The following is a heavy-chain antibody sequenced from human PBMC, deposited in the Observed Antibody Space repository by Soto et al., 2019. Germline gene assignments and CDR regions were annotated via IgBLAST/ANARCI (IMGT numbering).Heavy chain of an antibody. Sequence: EVQLPESGGGLVQPGGSLRLSCAASGFTFSSYSMTWVRQAPGKGLEWVSGISESGGKTWYADSVKGRFTISRDNSKNALFLQMNTLRAEDTAVYFCSTWSGYGDAWGQGPLVTVSS. CDR2: ISESGGKT. CDR1: GFTFSSYS. D-gene: IGHD3-10*02. CDR3: STWSGYGDA. J-gene: IGHJ5*02. V-gene: IGHV3-23*01.